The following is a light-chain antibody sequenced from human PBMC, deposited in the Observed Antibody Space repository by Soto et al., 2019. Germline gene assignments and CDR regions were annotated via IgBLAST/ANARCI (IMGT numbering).Light chain of an antibody. CDR3: HQYDSSPLT. CDR1: QSVSSRY. J-gene: IGKJ4*01. CDR2: GAS. V-gene: IGKV3-20*01. Sequence: EIVLTQSPGTLSLSPGERATLSCRASQSVSSRYVAWYQHKPGQAPRLLIYGASSRATGIPDRFSGSGSGTDFTLTIGRLESEDFAVYYCHQYDSSPLTFGGGTKVEIK.